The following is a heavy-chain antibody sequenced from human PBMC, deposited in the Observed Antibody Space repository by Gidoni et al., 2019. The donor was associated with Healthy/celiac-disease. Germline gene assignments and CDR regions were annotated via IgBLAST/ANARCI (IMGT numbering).Heavy chain of an antibody. CDR1: GFPFDAYA. CDR3: AKAEESSITMVRGVPAGY. CDR2: ISWDSGSI. D-gene: IGHD3-10*01. J-gene: IGHJ4*02. Sequence: EVQLVESGGGLVQPGRSLRLSCAASGFPFDAYAMHWVRQAPGKGLEWVSGISWDSGSIGYADSVKGRFTISRDNAKNSLYLQMNSLRAEDTALYYCAKAEESSITMVRGVPAGYWGQGTLVTVSS. V-gene: IGHV3-9*01.